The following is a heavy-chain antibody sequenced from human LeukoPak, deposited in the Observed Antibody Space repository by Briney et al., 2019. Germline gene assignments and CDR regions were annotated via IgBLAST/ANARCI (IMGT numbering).Heavy chain of an antibody. Sequence: QPGGTLRLSCAASGFTFSSYGMHWVRQAPGKGLEWISYISSSGSSMYYADSVKGRFTISRDNARNSLYLQMNSLRAEDTAVYYCGGMEILTDHYDSGGFDYWGQGTLVTVSS. CDR1: GFTFSSYG. D-gene: IGHD3-9*01. CDR2: ISSSGSSM. J-gene: IGHJ4*02. V-gene: IGHV3-48*01. CDR3: GGMEILTDHYDSGGFDY.